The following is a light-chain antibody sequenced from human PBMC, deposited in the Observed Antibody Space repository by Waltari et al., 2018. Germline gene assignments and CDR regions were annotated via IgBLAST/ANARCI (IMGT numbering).Light chain of an antibody. CDR2: AAS. J-gene: IGKJ4*01. V-gene: IGKV1-39*01. CDR1: QSISSY. CDR3: QQSYSTLYLT. Sequence: EILLTQSPATLSLSPGERATLSCRASQSISSYLNWYQQKPGKAPKVLIYAASSLQSGGPSRFSGSRSGTDFTLTISSLQPEDFATYYCQQSYSTLYLTFGGGTKVEIK.